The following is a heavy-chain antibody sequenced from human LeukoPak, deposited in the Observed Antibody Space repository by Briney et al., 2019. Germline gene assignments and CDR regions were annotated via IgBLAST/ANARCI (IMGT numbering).Heavy chain of an antibody. CDR1: GYTFTGYY. CDR2: INPNSGGT. CDR3: ARARGEQQPLNY. D-gene: IGHD6-13*01. Sequence: GASVKVSRKASGYTFTGYYMHWVRQAPGQGLEWMGWINPNSGGTNYAQKFQGRVTMTRDTSISTAYMELSRLRSDDTAVYYCARARGEQQPLNYWGQGTLVTVSS. V-gene: IGHV1-2*02. J-gene: IGHJ4*02.